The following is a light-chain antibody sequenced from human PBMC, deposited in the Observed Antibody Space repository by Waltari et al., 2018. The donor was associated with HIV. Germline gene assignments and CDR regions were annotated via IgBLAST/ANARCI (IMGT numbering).Light chain of an antibody. CDR3: AAWDDSLNGWV. CDR2: CNH. J-gene: IGLJ3*02. CDR1: SSNIGSNT. V-gene: IGLV1-44*01. Sequence: QSVLTQPPSASGTPGQRVTISCSGSSSNIGSNTVNWYQQPPGTAPKLLIYCNHQRPSGVPDRFSGSKSGTSVSLAISGLQSEDDTDYYCAAWDDSLNGWVFGGGTKLTVL.